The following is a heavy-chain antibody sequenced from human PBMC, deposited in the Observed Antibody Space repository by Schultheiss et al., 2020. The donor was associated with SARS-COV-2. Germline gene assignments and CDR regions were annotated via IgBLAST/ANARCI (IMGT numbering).Heavy chain of an antibody. CDR2: VSYSGTT. CDR1: GGSVTSGDYY. V-gene: IGHV4-30-4*01. Sequence: SETLSLTCIVSGGSVTSGDYYWNWIRQPPGKGLEWLGYVSYSGTTYYNPSLQSRISISLDTSKNQFSLNLSSVTAADTAVYYCARYDSSGYYYAGFDYWGQGTLVTVSS. CDR3: ARYDSSGYYYAGFDY. D-gene: IGHD3-22*01. J-gene: IGHJ4*02.